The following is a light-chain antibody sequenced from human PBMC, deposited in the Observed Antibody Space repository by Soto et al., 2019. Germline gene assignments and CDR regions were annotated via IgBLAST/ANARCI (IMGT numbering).Light chain of an antibody. CDR1: QSVSTN. CDR2: GAS. V-gene: IGKV3-15*01. Sequence: EIVMTQSPATLSVSPGERATLSCRARQSVSTNLAWYQQKPGQAPRLLIYGASTRATGIPARFSGSGSGTEFTLTINSLQSEDFAVYYCQQYNNWPPKYTFGQGTKLEIK. J-gene: IGKJ2*01. CDR3: QQYNNWPPKYT.